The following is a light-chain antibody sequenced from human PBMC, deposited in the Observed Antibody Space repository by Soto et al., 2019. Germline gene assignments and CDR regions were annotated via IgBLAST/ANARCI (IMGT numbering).Light chain of an antibody. J-gene: IGLJ1*01. CDR2: DVS. CDR3: SSYTSSRGV. CDR1: SSDVGGYNY. V-gene: IGLV2-14*01. Sequence: QSALTQPASVSGSPGQSITISCTGTSSDVGGYNYVSWYQQHPGKPPKLMIYDVSNRPSGVSNRFSGSKTGNTASLTISGLQAEDEADYYCSSYTSSRGVFGTGTKVTVL.